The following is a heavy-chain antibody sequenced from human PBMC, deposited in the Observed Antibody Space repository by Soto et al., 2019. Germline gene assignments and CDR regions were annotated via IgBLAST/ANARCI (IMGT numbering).Heavy chain of an antibody. J-gene: IGHJ5*02. CDR2: MNPNSGNT. Sequence: ASVKVSCKASGYTFTSYDINWVRQATGQGLEWMGWMNPNSGNTGYAQKFQGRVTMTRNTSISTAYMELSSLKSEDTAVYYCARGAARPRRFWFDPWGQGTLVTVSS. V-gene: IGHV1-8*01. CDR1: GYTFTSYD. D-gene: IGHD6-6*01. CDR3: ARGAARPRRFWFDP.